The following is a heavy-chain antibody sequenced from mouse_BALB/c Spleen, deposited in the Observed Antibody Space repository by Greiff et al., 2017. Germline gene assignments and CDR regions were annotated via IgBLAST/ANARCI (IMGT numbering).Heavy chain of an antibody. V-gene: IGHV5-6*01. CDR1: GFTFSSYG. J-gene: IGHJ3*01. CDR2: ISSGGSYT. D-gene: IGHD2-4*01. CDR3: ARQIYYDYHRFAY. Sequence: EVQLVESGGDLVKPGGSLKISCAASGFTFSSYGMSWVRQTPDKRLEWVATISSGGSYTYYPDSVKGRFTIARDNAKNTLYLQMSSLKSEDTALYDCARQIYYDYHRFAYWGQGTLVTVSA.